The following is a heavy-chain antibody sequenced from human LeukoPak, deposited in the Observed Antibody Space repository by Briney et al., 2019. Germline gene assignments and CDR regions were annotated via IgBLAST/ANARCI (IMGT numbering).Heavy chain of an antibody. V-gene: IGHV1-69*01. CDR2: IIPIFGTA. CDR1: GGTFSSYA. D-gene: IGHD3-3*01. Sequence: ASVKVSCKASGGTFSSYAISWVRQAPGQGLEWVGGIIPIFGTANYAQTFQGRVTITADGSTSTAYLDLGSLRSKDTAVYYCARAGAYDFWSGYLDSFDYWGQGTLVTVSS. CDR3: ARAGAYDFWSGYLDSFDY. J-gene: IGHJ4*02.